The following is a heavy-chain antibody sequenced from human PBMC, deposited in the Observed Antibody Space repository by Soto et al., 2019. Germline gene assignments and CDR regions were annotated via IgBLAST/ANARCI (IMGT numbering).Heavy chain of an antibody. CDR3: AAPGIAVAGPFFSPFDY. V-gene: IGHV3-23*01. Sequence: EVQLLESGGGLVQPGGSLRLSCAASGFTFSSYAMSWVRQAPGKGLEWVSAISGSGGSTYYADSVKGRFTISSDNSKNTLYLQINSLRAEDTAVYYCAAPGIAVAGPFFSPFDYWGQGTLVTVSS. CDR1: GFTFSSYA. J-gene: IGHJ4*02. D-gene: IGHD6-19*01. CDR2: ISGSGGST.